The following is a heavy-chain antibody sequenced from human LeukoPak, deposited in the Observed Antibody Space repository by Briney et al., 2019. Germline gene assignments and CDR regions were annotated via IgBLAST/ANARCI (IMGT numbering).Heavy chain of an antibody. Sequence: GASVKVPCMASAYRFSDYYLHWVRQAPGQGLQWMGWISPNSGGTNYAQKFQGRVTMTRDTSISTVYMELNRLTSDDTAVYYCARGWRINSSGGFVDPWGQGTLVTVSS. CDR1: AYRFSDYY. D-gene: IGHD6-6*01. CDR3: ARGWRINSSGGFVDP. V-gene: IGHV1-2*02. CDR2: ISPNSGGT. J-gene: IGHJ5*02.